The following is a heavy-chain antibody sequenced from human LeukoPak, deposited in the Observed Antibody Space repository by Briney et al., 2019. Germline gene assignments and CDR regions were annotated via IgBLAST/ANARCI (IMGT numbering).Heavy chain of an antibody. J-gene: IGHJ4*02. Sequence: ASVKVSCKASGYTFTSYWIQWVRQAPGQGLEWMGLINPNDGSTTYTHKFQGRVTMTRDTSTSTVYMDLSSLTSEDTAVYYCARLTRRSGNYFDYWGQGTLVTVSS. D-gene: IGHD1-1*01. CDR2: INPNDGST. V-gene: IGHV1-46*01. CDR3: ARLTRRSGNYFDY. CDR1: GYTFTSYW.